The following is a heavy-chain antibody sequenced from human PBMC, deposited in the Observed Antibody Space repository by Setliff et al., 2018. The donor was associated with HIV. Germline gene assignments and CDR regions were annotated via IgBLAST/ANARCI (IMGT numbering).Heavy chain of an antibody. Sequence: PGGSLRLSCAASGFTFSLHWMSWVRQAPGKGLEWVAVISYNGDNKLYADSVKGRFTISRDNARNTLSLQMNSLRAEDAAVYYCAKETTERVATTLRDWGQGTLVTVSS. J-gene: IGHJ4*02. CDR1: GFTFSLHW. CDR2: ISYNGDNK. CDR3: AKETTERVATTLRD. V-gene: IGHV3-30*18. D-gene: IGHD5-12*01.